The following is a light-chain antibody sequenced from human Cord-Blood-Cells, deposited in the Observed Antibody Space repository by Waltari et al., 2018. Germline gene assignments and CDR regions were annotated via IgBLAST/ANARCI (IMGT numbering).Light chain of an antibody. V-gene: IGLV1-51*01. CDR1: SSNIGNNY. CDR2: HNN. J-gene: IGLJ3*02. CDR3: GTWDSSLSAWV. Sequence: QSVLTQPPSVSAAPGQKVTISCSGSSSNIGNNYVSWYQQLPGTAPKLLIYHNNKRPSGIPDRFSGSKSGTSATLGITGLQTGDEADYYGGTWDSSLSAWVFGGGTKLTVL.